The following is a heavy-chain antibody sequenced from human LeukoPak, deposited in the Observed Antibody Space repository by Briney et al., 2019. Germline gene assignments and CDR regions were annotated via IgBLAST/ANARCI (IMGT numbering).Heavy chain of an antibody. CDR2: IYYSGST. CDR3: ARDGGGAKSSHGRYYMDV. Sequence: SETPSLTCTVSGASISSSSYYWGWIRQPPGKGLEWIGSIYYSGSTYYNSSLKSRVTTSVDTSKSQFSLKLSSVTAADTAVYYCARDGGGAKSSHGRYYMDVWGKGTTVTVSS. J-gene: IGHJ6*03. D-gene: IGHD6-13*01. V-gene: IGHV4-39*07. CDR1: GASISSSSYY.